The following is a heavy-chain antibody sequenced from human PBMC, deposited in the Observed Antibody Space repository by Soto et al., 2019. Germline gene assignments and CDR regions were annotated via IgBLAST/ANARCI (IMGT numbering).Heavy chain of an antibody. Sequence: SVKVSCKASGDTLIKYAINWVRQAPGQGLEWMGGSIPMYGTSNHAQKFQGRVTMAANESTSTAYMELRSLRSDDTAVYFCARAGYYGRPRDVWGQGTTGT. CDR1: GDTLIKYA. V-gene: IGHV1-69*13. CDR2: SIPMYGTS. CDR3: ARAGYYGRPRDV. J-gene: IGHJ6*02. D-gene: IGHD4-17*01.